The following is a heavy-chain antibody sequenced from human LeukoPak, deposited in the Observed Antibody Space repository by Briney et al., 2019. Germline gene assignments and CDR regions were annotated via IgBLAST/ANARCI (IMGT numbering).Heavy chain of an antibody. J-gene: IGHJ3*02. D-gene: IGHD3-16*01. CDR2: INPYGNEK. V-gene: IGHV3-7*01. CDR1: GFSFGSDW. CDR3: ARYYDPAVGDAFDI. Sequence: GGSLRLSCAASGFSFGSDWMTWVRQAPGKGLEWVANINPYGNEKYYVDSVKGRFTISRDNGKNSLYLQLNSLRAEDTAVYYCARYYDPAVGDAFDIWGQGTMVTVSS.